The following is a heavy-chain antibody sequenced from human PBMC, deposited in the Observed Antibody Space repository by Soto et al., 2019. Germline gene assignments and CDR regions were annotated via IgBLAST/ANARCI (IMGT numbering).Heavy chain of an antibody. Sequence: PGGSLRLSYAASGFTFSSYDMHWVRQATGKGLEWVSAIGTAGDTYYPGSVKGRFTISRENAKNSLYLQMNSLRAGDTAVYYCARGSLMGDTVAGPFDYWGQGTLVTVSS. CDR2: IGTAGDT. D-gene: IGHD6-19*01. CDR1: GFTFSSYD. J-gene: IGHJ4*02. V-gene: IGHV3-13*01. CDR3: ARGSLMGDTVAGPFDY.